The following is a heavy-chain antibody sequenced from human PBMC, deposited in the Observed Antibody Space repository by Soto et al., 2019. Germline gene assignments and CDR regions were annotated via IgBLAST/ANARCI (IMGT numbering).Heavy chain of an antibody. J-gene: IGHJ4*02. CDR3: VVDTFDCFDD. Sequence: ELQLVESGGGLVEPERSLRLSCAAPGFTLSAHNINWLRRAPGKGLERLGRSRKRSDSFRTEYASYVKGRSSISRDDADNTIFLEMNRLKTDDTAVYYCVVDTFDCFDDWGQGTLVT. D-gene: IGHD5-18*01. V-gene: IGHV3-72*01. CDR2: SRKRSDSFRT. CDR1: GFTLSAHN.